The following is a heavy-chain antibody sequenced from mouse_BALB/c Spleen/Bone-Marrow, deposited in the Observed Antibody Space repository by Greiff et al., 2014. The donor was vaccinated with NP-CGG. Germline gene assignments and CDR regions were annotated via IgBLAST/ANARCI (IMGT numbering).Heavy chain of an antibody. CDR3: DRCLFGCAGRFDY. D-gene: IGHD6-2*01. V-gene: IGHV14-3*02. CDR1: GFNIKDTY. J-gene: IGHJ2*01. Sequence: VQLQQSGAELVKPGASVKLSCTASGFNIKDTYMHWVKQRPEQGLEWIGRIDPANGNTKYDPKFQGKATITADTSSNTAYLQLSGLPCVDSAVYFGDRCLFGCAGRFDYWGQGTTLTVSA. CDR2: IDPANGNT.